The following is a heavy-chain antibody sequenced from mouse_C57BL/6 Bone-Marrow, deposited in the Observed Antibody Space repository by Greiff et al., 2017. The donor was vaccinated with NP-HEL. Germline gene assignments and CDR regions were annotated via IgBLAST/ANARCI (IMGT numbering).Heavy chain of an antibody. Sequence: EVKLQESGAELVRPGASVKLSCTASGFNIKDDYMHWVKQRPEQGLEWIGWIDPENGDTEYASKFQGKATITADKSSNPAYLQLSSLTSEDTAVYYCTSYCCGSSSAWFAYWGQGALVTVSA. J-gene: IGHJ3*01. CDR3: TSYCCGSSSAWFAY. D-gene: IGHD1-1*01. CDR2: IDPENGDT. CDR1: GFNIKDDY. V-gene: IGHV14-4*01.